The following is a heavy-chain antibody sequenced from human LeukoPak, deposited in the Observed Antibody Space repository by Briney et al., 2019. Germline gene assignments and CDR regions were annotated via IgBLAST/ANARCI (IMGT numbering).Heavy chain of an antibody. CDR3: ARDLNDYYDSSAAFDY. Sequence: SETLSLTCTVSGGSISSSSYYWGWIRQPPGKGLEWIGSIYYSGSTYYNPSLKSRVTISVDTSKNQFSLKLSSVTAADTAVYYCARDLNDYYDSSAAFDYWGQGTLVTVSS. V-gene: IGHV4-39*07. D-gene: IGHD3-22*01. CDR1: GGSISSSSYY. J-gene: IGHJ4*02. CDR2: IYYSGST.